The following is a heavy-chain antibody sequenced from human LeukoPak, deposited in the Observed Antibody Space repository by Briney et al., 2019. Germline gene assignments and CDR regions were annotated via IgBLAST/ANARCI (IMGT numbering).Heavy chain of an antibody. D-gene: IGHD2-8*01. V-gene: IGHV1-2*02. J-gene: IGHJ6*03. CDR3: ARGPNHYYYMDF. Sequence: AAVKVSCKASGYSFTGYYIHWVRQAPGQGLEWMGWINPDGDVTKSAQKFQGRVTMTTDKSINTVFMELSGLTSDDTALYYCARGPNHYYYMDFWGKGTTVSVSS. CDR1: GYSFTGYY. CDR2: INPDGDVT.